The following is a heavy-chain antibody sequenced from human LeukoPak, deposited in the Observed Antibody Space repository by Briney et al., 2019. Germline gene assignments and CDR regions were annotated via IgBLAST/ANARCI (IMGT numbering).Heavy chain of an antibody. CDR1: GFTFSSYA. CDR2: ISYDGSNK. CDR3: ARDLPDGADY. Sequence: PGRSLRLSCAASGFTFSSYAMHWVRQAPGKGLEWVAVISYDGSNKYYADSVKGRFTISRDNSKNTLYLQMNSLRAEDTAVYYCARDLPDGADYWGQGTPVTVSS. V-gene: IGHV3-30-3*01. J-gene: IGHJ4*02. D-gene: IGHD1-14*01.